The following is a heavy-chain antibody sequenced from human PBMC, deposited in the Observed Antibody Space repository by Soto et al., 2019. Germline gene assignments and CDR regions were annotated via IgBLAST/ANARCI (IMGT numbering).Heavy chain of an antibody. CDR1: GGSISSYY. Sequence: QVQLQESGPGLVKPSETLSLTCTVSGGSISSYYWSWIRQPPGKGLESIGYIYYSGSTNHNPSLKSRVTIPVDTSKNPFSLKLSSVTAADTAVYYCARRYGGTFDYWGQGTLVTVSS. CDR2: IYYSGST. D-gene: IGHD2-15*01. CDR3: ARRYGGTFDY. V-gene: IGHV4-59*08. J-gene: IGHJ4*02.